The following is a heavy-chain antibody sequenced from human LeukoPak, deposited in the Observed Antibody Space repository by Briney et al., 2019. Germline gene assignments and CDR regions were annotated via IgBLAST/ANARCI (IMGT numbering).Heavy chain of an antibody. Sequence: SETLSLTCTVSGGSISSYYWGWIRQPPGKGLEWIGETNHSGSTNYNPSLKSRVTISVDTSKNQFSLKLSSVTAADTAVYYCARAGQWLARYYYYGMDVWGQGTTVTVSS. CDR1: GGSISSYY. CDR3: ARAGQWLARYYYYGMDV. J-gene: IGHJ6*02. V-gene: IGHV4-34*01. CDR2: TNHSGST. D-gene: IGHD6-19*01.